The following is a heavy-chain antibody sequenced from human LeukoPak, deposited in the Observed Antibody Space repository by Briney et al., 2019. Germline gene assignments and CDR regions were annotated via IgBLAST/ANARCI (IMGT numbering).Heavy chain of an antibody. Sequence: ASVKVSCKASGGTFSSYAISWVRQAPGQGLEWMGRIIPILGIANYAQKFQGRVTITADKSTSTAYMELSSLRSEDTAVYYCAREDSSGYYKDYWGQGTLVTVSS. D-gene: IGHD3-22*01. V-gene: IGHV1-69*04. CDR2: IIPILGIA. CDR3: AREDSSGYYKDY. CDR1: GGTFSSYA. J-gene: IGHJ4*02.